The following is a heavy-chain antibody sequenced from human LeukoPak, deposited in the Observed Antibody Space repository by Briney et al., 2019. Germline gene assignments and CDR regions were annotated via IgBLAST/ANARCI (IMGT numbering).Heavy chain of an antibody. V-gene: IGHV4-4*02. CDR2: IYYSGST. D-gene: IGHD1-26*01. Sequence: SGTLSLTCAVSGGSISSSNWWSWVRQPPGKGLEWIGSIYYSGSTYYNPSLKRRVTISVGTSKNQFSLKLSSVTAADTAVYYCARGYYSGSYPYYYYYYYMDVWGKGTTVTVSS. CDR1: GGSISSSNW. CDR3: ARGYYSGSYPYYYYYYYMDV. J-gene: IGHJ6*03.